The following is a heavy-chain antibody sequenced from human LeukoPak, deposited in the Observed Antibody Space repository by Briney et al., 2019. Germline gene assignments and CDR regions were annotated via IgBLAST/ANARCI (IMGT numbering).Heavy chain of an antibody. Sequence: LSQTLSLTCTVSGGSISSGDYYWSWIRQPPGKGLEWLGYIYYSGSTYYNPSLKSRVTISVDTSKNQFSLKLSSVTAADTAVYYCARDEYGDYWYFDLWGRGTLVTVSS. V-gene: IGHV4-30-4*01. D-gene: IGHD4-17*01. J-gene: IGHJ2*01. CDR1: GGSISSGDYY. CDR2: IYYSGST. CDR3: ARDEYGDYWYFDL.